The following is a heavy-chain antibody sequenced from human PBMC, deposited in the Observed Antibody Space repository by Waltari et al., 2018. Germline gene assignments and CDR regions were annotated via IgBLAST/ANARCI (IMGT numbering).Heavy chain of an antibody. CDR3: ARERQLELGRTGVFDP. CDR2: ITHTGKT. V-gene: IGHV4-34*01. Sequence: QVRLDQWGAGLLKPSETLSLTCAVYGGSFSGYYWSWIRRSPEKGLEWIGEITHTGKTNYNPSLRGRITMSVDTSTNQFSLKMTSVTAADTAVYYCARERQLELGRTGVFDPWSRGTPVTVSS. D-gene: IGHD1-1*01. J-gene: IGHJ5*02. CDR1: GGSFSGYY.